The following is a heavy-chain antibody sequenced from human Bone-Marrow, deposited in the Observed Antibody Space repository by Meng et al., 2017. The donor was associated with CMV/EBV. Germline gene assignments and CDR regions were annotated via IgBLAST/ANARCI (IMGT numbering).Heavy chain of an antibody. CDR1: GYTFTSYD. CDR3: ARGPGEEVEWLYL. V-gene: IGHV1-8*03. D-gene: IGHD3-3*01. J-gene: IGHJ4*02. CDR2: MNPNSDNT. Sequence: ASVKVSCKASGYTFTSYDINWVRQATGQGLEWMGWMNPNSDNTAYAQKFQGRVTITRNTSLRTAYMELSSLRSEDTAVYYCARGPGEEVEWLYLWGQGTLVTASS.